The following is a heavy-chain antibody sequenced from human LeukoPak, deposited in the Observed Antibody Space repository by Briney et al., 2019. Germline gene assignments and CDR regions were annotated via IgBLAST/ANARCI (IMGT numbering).Heavy chain of an antibody. Sequence: SETLSLTCTVSGGSISSYYWSWIRQPPGKGLQWIGYIYYSGSTNYNPSLKSRVTMSVDTSKNQFSLKLSSVTAADTAVYYCARDRNFYGSLMVDYWGQGTLVTVSS. CDR3: ARDRNFYGSLMVDY. V-gene: IGHV4-59*12. D-gene: IGHD3-10*01. CDR2: IYYSGST. J-gene: IGHJ4*02. CDR1: GGSISSYY.